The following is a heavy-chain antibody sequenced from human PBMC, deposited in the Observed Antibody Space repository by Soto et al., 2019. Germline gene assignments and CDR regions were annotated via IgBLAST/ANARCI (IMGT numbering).Heavy chain of an antibody. CDR3: AKVVRRVRDSSGSSPDE. Sequence: GGSLRLSCAASGFTFSSYGMHWVRQAPCKGLEWVAVISYDGSNKYYADSVKGRLTISRDNSKSTLYLQMNSLRAEDTAVYYCAKVVRRVRDSSGSSPDEWGQGTLVTVSS. D-gene: IGHD3-22*01. J-gene: IGHJ4*02. V-gene: IGHV3-30*18. CDR1: GFTFSSYG. CDR2: ISYDGSNK.